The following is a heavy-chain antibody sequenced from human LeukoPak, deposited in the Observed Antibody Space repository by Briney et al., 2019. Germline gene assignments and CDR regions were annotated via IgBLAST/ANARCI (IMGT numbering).Heavy chain of an antibody. D-gene: IGHD2-2*01. CDR2: ISAYNGNT. CDR1: GYTFTSYG. CDR3: ARTSLGYCSSTSCYSWALLWFGGSNNWFDP. Sequence: ASVKVSCKASGYTFTSYGISWVRQAPGQGLEWMGWISAYNGNTNYAQKLQGRVTMTTDTSTSTAYMELRSLRSDDTAVYYCARTSLGYCSSTSCYSWALLWFGGSNNWFDPWGQGTLVTVSS. V-gene: IGHV1-18*01. J-gene: IGHJ5*02.